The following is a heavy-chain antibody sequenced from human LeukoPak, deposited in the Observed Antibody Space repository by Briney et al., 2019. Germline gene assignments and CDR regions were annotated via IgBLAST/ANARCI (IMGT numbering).Heavy chain of an antibody. D-gene: IGHD5-24*01. V-gene: IGHV4-4*07. CDR1: GGSISSYY. CDR3: ARHKNRDGYNLDAFDI. CDR2: IYTSGST. J-gene: IGHJ3*02. Sequence: RSSETLSLTCTVSGGSISSYYWSWIRQPAGKGLEWIGRIYTSGSTNYNPSLKSRVTMSVDTSKNQFSLKLSSVTAADTAVYYCARHKNRDGYNLDAFDIWGQGTMVTVSS.